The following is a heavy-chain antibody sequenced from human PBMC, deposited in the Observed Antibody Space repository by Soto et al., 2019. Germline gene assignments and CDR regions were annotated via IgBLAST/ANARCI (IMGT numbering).Heavy chain of an antibody. V-gene: IGHV4-38-2*01. D-gene: IGHD2-2*01. Sequence: PSETLSLTCAVSGYSISSGYHWGWIRQPPGKGLEWIGSIYYSGSTYYNPSLKSRVTISVDTSKNQFSLKLSSVTAADTAVYYCARHLKSASMTTDYWGQGTLVTVS. CDR1: GYSISSGYH. J-gene: IGHJ4*02. CDR2: IYYSGST. CDR3: ARHLKSASMTTDY.